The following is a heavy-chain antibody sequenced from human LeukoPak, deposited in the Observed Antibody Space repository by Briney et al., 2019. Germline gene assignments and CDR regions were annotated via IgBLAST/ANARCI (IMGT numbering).Heavy chain of an antibody. D-gene: IGHD6-25*01. V-gene: IGHV3-7*01. J-gene: IGHJ4*02. Sequence: GGSLRLSCAASGFTLRSYWMSWVLQAPGKGLEWVANIKLDGSEKYYVDSVKGRFTISRDNAKNSLYLQMNSLRAEDTAVYYCARARGRFDYWGQGTLVTVSS. CDR2: IKLDGSEK. CDR1: GFTLRSYW. CDR3: ARARGRFDY.